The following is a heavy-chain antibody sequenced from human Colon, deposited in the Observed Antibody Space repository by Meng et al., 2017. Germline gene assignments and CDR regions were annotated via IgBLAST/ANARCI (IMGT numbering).Heavy chain of an antibody. CDR1: GGSISNYY. J-gene: IGHJ5*02. CDR2: IYYSGTT. D-gene: IGHD6-19*01. Sequence: QVPVLEPGPGRVNPSETLSLPCTVSGGSISNYYWSWIRQPPGKGLEWIGYIYYSGTTNYNPSLKSRVTISIDTSKNQFSLKLNSVTAADTAVYYCAGDSSGYNWLDPWGQGTLVTVFS. V-gene: IGHV4-59*01. CDR3: AGDSSGYNWLDP.